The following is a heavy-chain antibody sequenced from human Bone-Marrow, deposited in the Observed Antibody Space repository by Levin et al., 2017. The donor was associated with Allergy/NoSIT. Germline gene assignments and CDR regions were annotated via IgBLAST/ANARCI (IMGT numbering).Heavy chain of an antibody. CDR2: IGLAGDT. CDR3: ARGGFMVRGIDLPDH. CDR1: GFTFSKYD. J-gene: IGHJ4*02. D-gene: IGHD3-10*01. Sequence: GGSLRLSCAASGFTFSKYDMHWVRQAAGKGLEWVSAIGLAGDTYYPDSVKGRFTISREDAKNSLYLQMNSLRAGDTAVYYCARGGFMVRGIDLPDHWGQGTLVTVSS. V-gene: IGHV3-13*04.